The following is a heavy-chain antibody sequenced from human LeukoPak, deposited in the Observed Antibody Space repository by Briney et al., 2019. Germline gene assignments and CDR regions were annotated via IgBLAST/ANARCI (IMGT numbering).Heavy chain of an antibody. V-gene: IGHV5-51*01. CDR2: IYPGDSET. J-gene: IGHJ4*02. Sequence: GESLKISCKGSGYSFTSYWIGWVRQMPGKGLEWMGIIYPGDSETRYSPSFQGQVTISADKSISTVYLQWSSLEASDTAMYYCARLGYSREFDYWGQGTLVTVSS. CDR3: ARLGYSREFDY. CDR1: GYSFTSYW. D-gene: IGHD6-13*01.